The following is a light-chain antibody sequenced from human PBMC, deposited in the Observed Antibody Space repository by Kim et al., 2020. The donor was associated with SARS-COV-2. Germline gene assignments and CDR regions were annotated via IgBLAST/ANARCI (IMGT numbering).Light chain of an antibody. CDR2: GAS. CDR3: QQYGSLWT. V-gene: IGKV3-20*01. CDR1: QSVSSSY. J-gene: IGKJ1*01. Sequence: EIVLTQSPGTLSLSPGERATLSCRASQSVSSSYLAWYQQKPGQAPRLLIYGASSRATGIPDRFSGSGSETDFTLTISRLEPEDFAVYYCQQYGSLWTFGQGTKVDIK.